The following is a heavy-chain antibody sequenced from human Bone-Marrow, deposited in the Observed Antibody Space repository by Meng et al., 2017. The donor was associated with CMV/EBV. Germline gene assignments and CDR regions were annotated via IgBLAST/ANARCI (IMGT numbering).Heavy chain of an antibody. CDR1: GGPISSSSYY. J-gene: IGHJ4*02. CDR3: ARLHYDFWSGYGYYFDY. D-gene: IGHD3-3*01. Sequence: SETLSLTCTVSGGPISSSSYYWGWIRQPPGKGLEWIGSIYYSGSTYYNPSLKSRVTISVDTSKNQFSLKLSSVSAADTAVYYCARLHYDFWSGYGYYFDYWGQGTLVTVSS. CDR2: IYYSGST. V-gene: IGHV4-39*01.